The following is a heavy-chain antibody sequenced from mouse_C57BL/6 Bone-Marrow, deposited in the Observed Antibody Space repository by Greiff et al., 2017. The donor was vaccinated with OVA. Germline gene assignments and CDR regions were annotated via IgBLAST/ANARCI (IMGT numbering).Heavy chain of an antibody. CDR2: IRSKSNNYAT. CDR3: VRQGGYGNYNAMDY. CDR1: GFSFNTYA. Sequence: EVQRVESGGGLVQPKGSLKLSCAASGFSFNTYAMNWVRQAPGKGLEWVARIRSKSNNYATYYADSVKDRFTISRDDSESMLYLQMNNLKTEDTAMYYCVRQGGYGNYNAMDYWGQGTSVTVSS. J-gene: IGHJ4*01. D-gene: IGHD2-1*01. V-gene: IGHV10-1*01.